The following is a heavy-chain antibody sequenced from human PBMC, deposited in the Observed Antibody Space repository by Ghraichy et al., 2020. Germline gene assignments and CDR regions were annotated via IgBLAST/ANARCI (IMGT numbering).Heavy chain of an antibody. CDR1: GFTVSSYY. V-gene: IGHV3-53*01. J-gene: IGHJ4*02. Sequence: GGSLRLSCAVSGFTVSSYYMNWIRQAPGRGLQWVAVMHADERTFYADTVKGRFTISRDNSKNTLYLQMNALRAEDTAVYYCATGGDYSSRTPNDFWGQGTLVTVSS. D-gene: IGHD3-10*01. CDR2: MHADERT. CDR3: ATGGDYSSRTPNDF.